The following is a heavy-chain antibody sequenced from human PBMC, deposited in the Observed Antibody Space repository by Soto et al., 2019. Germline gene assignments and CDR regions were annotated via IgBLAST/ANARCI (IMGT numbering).Heavy chain of an antibody. V-gene: IGHV4-30-4*01. CDR2: INYSGGT. CDR3: ARDKITGLFDY. Sequence: PSETLSLTCTVSGDSISSGDYYWTWIRQPPGKGLEWIGYINYSGGTFNTPSLKSRVTISVDTSKNQFSLKLTSVTAADTAVYYCARDKITGLFDYWGQGTLLTVSS. J-gene: IGHJ4*02. CDR1: GDSISSGDYY. D-gene: IGHD2-8*02.